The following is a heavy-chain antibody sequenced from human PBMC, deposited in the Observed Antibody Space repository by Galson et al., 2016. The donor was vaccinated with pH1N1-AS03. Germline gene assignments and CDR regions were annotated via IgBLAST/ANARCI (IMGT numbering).Heavy chain of an antibody. J-gene: IGHJ3*02. Sequence: MHWVRQIPGKGLEWVSGFSLDSDWIGYADSVKGRFTVSRDKDKNSLYLQMNSLRAEDTAVYFCARVTDFYGSGGYSKLHAFDIWGQGTMVSVSS. V-gene: IGHV3-9*01. CDR2: FSLDSDWI. CDR3: ARVTDFYGSGGYSKLHAFDI. D-gene: IGHD3-22*01.